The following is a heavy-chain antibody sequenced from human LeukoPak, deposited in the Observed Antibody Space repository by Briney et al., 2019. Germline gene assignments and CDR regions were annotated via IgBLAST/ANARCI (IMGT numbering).Heavy chain of an antibody. D-gene: IGHD3-10*01. CDR3: AKYYGSGSYYRDHFDY. CDR2: ISYDGSNE. Sequence: PGGSLRLSCAASGFTFSSYVMHWVRQAPGKGLEWVAIISYDGSNEYYADSVKGRFTISRENSRNTLYLQMNSLRVEDTAVYYCAKYYGSGSYYRDHFDYWGQGTLVTVSS. J-gene: IGHJ4*02. V-gene: IGHV3-30*04. CDR1: GFTFSSYV.